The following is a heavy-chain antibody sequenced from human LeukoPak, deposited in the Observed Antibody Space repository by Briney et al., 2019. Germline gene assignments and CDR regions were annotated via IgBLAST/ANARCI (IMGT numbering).Heavy chain of an antibody. CDR2: ISSSSSYI. CDR3: ARDVDYGDYIDY. D-gene: IGHD4-17*01. J-gene: IGHJ4*02. V-gene: IGHV3-21*01. Sequence: GGSLRLSCGASGSTFSSYSMNWVRQAPGKGLEWVSSISSSSSYIYYADSVKGRFTISRDNAKNSLYLQMNSLRAEDAAVYYCARDVDYGDYIDYWGQGTLVTVSS. CDR1: GSTFSSYS.